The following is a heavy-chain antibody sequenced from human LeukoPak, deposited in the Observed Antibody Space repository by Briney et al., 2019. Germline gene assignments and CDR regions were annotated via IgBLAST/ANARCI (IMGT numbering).Heavy chain of an antibody. CDR3: ARLEQLAPDAFDI. CDR1: GYTFTSYG. CDR2: ISAYNGNT. J-gene: IGHJ3*02. D-gene: IGHD6-13*01. Sequence: ASVKVSCKASGYTFTSYGISWVRQAPGQGLEWMGWISAYNGNTNYAQKLQGRVTMTRDTSISTAYMELSRLRSDDTAVYYCARLEQLAPDAFDIWGQGTMVTVSS. V-gene: IGHV1-18*01.